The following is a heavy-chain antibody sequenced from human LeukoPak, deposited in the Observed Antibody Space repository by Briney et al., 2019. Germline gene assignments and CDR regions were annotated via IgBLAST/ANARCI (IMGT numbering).Heavy chain of an antibody. J-gene: IGHJ4*02. CDR2: ISSSSTYI. CDR1: GFTFSSYW. CDR3: AREGYSGYDRYFDY. D-gene: IGHD5-12*01. V-gene: IGHV3-21*01. Sequence: GGSLRLSCAASGFTFSSYWMHWVRQAPGKGLVWVSSISSSSTYIYYADSVKGRFTISRDNAKNSLYLQMNSLRAEDTAVYYCAREGYSGYDRYFDYWGQGTLVTVSS.